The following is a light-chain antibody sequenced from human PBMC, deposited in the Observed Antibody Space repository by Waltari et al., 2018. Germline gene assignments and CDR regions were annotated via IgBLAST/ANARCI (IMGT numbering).Light chain of an antibody. CDR2: LAS. J-gene: IGKJ2*01. Sequence: DIVMTQSTDSLAVSLGESATTTCKSSQSVVSSYNNKNYIGWYQQRPGQPPRLLIYLASSRESGVPDRFSGSESGTDFTLTISSLQAEDVALYYCQQYYSTPYTFGQGTKLEIK. V-gene: IGKV4-1*01. CDR1: QSVVSSYNNKNY. CDR3: QQYYSTPYT.